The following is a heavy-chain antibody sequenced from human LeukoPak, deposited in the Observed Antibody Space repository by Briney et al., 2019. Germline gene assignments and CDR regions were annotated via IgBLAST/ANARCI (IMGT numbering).Heavy chain of an antibody. Sequence: SETLSLTCAVSGGSFSGYYWSWIRQPPGKGLEWIGEINHSGSTNYNPSLKSRVTISVDTSKNQFSLKVSSVTATDTAVYFCARRLFTNYFDYWGQGILVTVSS. CDR1: GGSFSGYY. D-gene: IGHD2-2*01. V-gene: IGHV4-34*01. J-gene: IGHJ4*02. CDR2: INHSGST. CDR3: ARRLFTNYFDY.